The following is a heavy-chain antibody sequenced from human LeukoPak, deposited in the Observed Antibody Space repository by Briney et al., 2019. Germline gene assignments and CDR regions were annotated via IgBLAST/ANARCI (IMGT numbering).Heavy chain of an antibody. CDR2: ISSSSSTI. CDR1: GFTFSSYS. CDR3: AKDRTAEEGQTYYYYYYMDV. Sequence: GGSLRLSCAASGFTFSSYSMNWVRQAPGKGLEWVSYISSSSSTIYYADSVKGRFTISRDNAKNSLYLQMNSLRAEDTAVYYCAKDRTAEEGQTYYYYYYMDVWGKGTTVTVSS. J-gene: IGHJ6*03. V-gene: IGHV3-48*04.